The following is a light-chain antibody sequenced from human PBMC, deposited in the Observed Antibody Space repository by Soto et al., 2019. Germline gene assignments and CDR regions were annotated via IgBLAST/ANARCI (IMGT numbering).Light chain of an antibody. V-gene: IGLV2-23*02. CDR1: SSDVGYYNL. CDR3: CSYAGSSTPLI. J-gene: IGLJ1*01. Sequence: QSALTQPASVSGSPGQSITISCTGTSSDVGYYNLVSWYQQHPGQAPKLMIYEVSKRPSGVSNRFSGSKSGNTASLTISGLQAEDEADYYCCSYAGSSTPLIFGTGTKLTVL. CDR2: EVS.